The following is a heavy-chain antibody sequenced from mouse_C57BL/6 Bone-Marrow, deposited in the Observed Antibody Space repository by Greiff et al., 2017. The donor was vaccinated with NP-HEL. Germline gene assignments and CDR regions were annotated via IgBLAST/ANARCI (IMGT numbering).Heavy chain of an antibody. Sequence: QVQLQQPGAELVKPGASVKMSCKASAYTFTSYWITWVKQRPGQGLEWIGDIYPGSGSTNYNEKFKSKATLTVDTSSSTAYMQLSSLTSEDSAVYYCARKGIYYGNYVRYYAMDYWGQGTSVTVSS. J-gene: IGHJ4*01. CDR1: AYTFTSYW. V-gene: IGHV1-55*01. D-gene: IGHD2-1*01. CDR3: ARKGIYYGNYVRYYAMDY. CDR2: IYPGSGST.